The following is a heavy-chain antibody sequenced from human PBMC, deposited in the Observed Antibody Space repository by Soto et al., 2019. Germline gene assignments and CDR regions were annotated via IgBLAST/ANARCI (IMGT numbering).Heavy chain of an antibody. CDR3: AREWGSYGSGIDY. J-gene: IGHJ4*01. CDR1: GGSISSGDYY. V-gene: IGHV4-30-4*01. Sequence: QVQLQESGPGLVKPSQTLSLTCTVSGGSISSGDYYWSWIRQPPGKGLEWIGYIYYSGSTYYNPSPKSRVTISVDTSKNQFSLKLSSVTAADTAVYYCAREWGSYGSGIDYWGHGTLVTVSS. D-gene: IGHD3-10*01. CDR2: IYYSGST.